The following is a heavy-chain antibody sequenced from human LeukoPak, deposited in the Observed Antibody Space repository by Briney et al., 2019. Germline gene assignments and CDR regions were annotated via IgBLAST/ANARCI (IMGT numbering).Heavy chain of an antibody. V-gene: IGHV3-48*01. D-gene: IGHD6-13*01. CDR1: GFTFSSYS. J-gene: IGHJ1*01. CDR3: ARCSSWYLEYFQL. Sequence: GGSLRLSCAASGFTFSSYSMSWVRQAPGKGLEWVSYISSSSSTIYYADSVKGRFTISRDSAKKSLYLQMNSLTVEDTAVYYCARCSSWYLEYFQLWGQGTLVTVSS. CDR2: ISSSSSTI.